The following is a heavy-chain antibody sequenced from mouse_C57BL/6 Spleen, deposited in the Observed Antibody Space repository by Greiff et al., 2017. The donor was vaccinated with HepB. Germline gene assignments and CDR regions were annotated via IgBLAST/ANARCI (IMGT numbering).Heavy chain of an antibody. CDR1: GYTFTSYW. CDR2: IDPSDSYT. J-gene: IGHJ1*03. CDR3: ARWDYGSSRYFDV. V-gene: IGHV1-69*01. Sequence: VQLQQSGAELVMPGASVKLSCKASGYTFTSYWMHWVKQRPGQGLEWIGEIDPSDSYTNYNQKFKGKSTLTVDKSSSTAYMQLSSLTSEDSAVYYCARWDYGSSRYFDVWGTRTTVTVSS. D-gene: IGHD1-1*01.